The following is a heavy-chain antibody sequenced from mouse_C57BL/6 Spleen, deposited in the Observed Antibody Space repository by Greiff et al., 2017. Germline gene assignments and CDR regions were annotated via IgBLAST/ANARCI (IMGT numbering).Heavy chain of an antibody. Sequence: VQLQQSGPELVKPGASVKMSCKASGYTFTDYNMHWVKQSHGKSLEWIGYINPNNGGTSYNQKFKGKATLTVNKSSSTSYMELRSLTSEESAVYYCARFRGYYPYYAMDYWGQGTSVTVSS. J-gene: IGHJ4*01. V-gene: IGHV1-22*01. CDR3: ARFRGYYPYYAMDY. D-gene: IGHD2-3*01. CDR2: INPNNGGT. CDR1: GYTFTDYN.